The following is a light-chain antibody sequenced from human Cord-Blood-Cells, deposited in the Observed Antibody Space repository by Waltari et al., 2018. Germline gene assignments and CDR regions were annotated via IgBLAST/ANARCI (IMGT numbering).Light chain of an antibody. CDR1: SSXXGSXXX. V-gene: IGLV2-23*01. CDR3: CSYAGSSTWV. J-gene: IGLJ3*02. Sequence: QSALTQPASVSGSPGQSITISCTGTSSXXGSXXXASWYQQHPGKAPKLMIYEGSKRPSGVSNRFSGSKSGNTASLTISGLQAEDEADYYCCSYAGSSTWVFGGGTKLTVL. CDR2: EGS.